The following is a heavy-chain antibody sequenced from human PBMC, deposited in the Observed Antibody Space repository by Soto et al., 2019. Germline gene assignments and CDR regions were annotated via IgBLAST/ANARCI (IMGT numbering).Heavy chain of an antibody. CDR2: VSKSDYT. Sequence: GGSLRLSCVVYGFPFNNYGINWVRQAPGKGLEWVSTVSKSDYTYYSDLVKGRFTIPRDNAKNTVSLQMDTLRAEDTAVYFCAREDSIIIPAVSDFWGQGTLVTVSS. CDR1: GFPFNNYG. V-gene: IGHV3-21*04. D-gene: IGHD2-2*01. CDR3: AREDSIIIPAVSDF. J-gene: IGHJ4*02.